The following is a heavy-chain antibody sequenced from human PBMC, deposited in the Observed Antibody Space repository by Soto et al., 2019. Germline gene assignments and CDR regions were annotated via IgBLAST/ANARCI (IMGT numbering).Heavy chain of an antibody. CDR3: ARHDVHCSGGRCYGVPMGV. J-gene: IGHJ6*03. Sequence: EVQLVESGGGLVQPGGSLRLSCAASGFTVSSNYMSWVRQARGKGLEWVSLIQSGGSTYYAGSVKGRFTISRDNSKNTLFLQMNSLRAEDTAVYYCARHDVHCSGGRCYGVPMGVWGKGTTVTFCS. CDR2: IQSGGST. CDR1: GFTVSSNY. D-gene: IGHD2-15*01. V-gene: IGHV3-66*04.